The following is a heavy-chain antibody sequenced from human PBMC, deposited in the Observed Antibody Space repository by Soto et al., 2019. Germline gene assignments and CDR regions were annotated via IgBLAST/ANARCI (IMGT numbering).Heavy chain of an antibody. V-gene: IGHV3-9*01. D-gene: IGHD3-10*01. CDR3: XKGVRGVIAHYYYGMDV. Sequence: PGGSLRLSCAASGFTFDYYAMHWVRQAPGKGLEWVSGISWNSGSIGYADSVKGRFTISRDNAKNSLYLQMNSLRAEDTALYYCXKGVRGVIAHYYYGMDVWGQGTTVTVSS. CDR1: GFTFDYYA. J-gene: IGHJ6*02. CDR2: ISWNSGSI.